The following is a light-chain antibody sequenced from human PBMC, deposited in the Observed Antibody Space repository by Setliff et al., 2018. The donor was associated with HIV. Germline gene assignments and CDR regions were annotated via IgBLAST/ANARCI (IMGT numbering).Light chain of an antibody. Sequence: ALTQPASVSGSPGQSITISCTGTSSDVGIYNLVSWYQQYPGKVPKLMIYEGYKRPSGVSNRFSGSESGNTASLTISGLQAEDEAEYYCCSYAGSSTYVFGSGTKVTVL. J-gene: IGLJ1*01. CDR1: SSDVGIYNL. CDR2: EGY. CDR3: CSYAGSSTYV. V-gene: IGLV2-23*01.